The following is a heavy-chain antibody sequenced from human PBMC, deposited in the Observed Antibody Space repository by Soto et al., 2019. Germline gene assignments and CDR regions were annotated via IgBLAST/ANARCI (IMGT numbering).Heavy chain of an antibody. CDR1: LSTSGVG. V-gene: IGHV2-5*01. J-gene: IGHJ6*02. CDR3: AHSEGLDPVQGVDV. CDR2: IYWNDDK. Sequence: LSTSGVGVGWIRQPPGKALEWLALIYWNDDKRYSPSLKSRLTITKDTSKNQVVLTMTNMDPVDTATYYCAHSEGLDPVQGVDVWGQGTTVTVSS. D-gene: IGHD3-16*01.